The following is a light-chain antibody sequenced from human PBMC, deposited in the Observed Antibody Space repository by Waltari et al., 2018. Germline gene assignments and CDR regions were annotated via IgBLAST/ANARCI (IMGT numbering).Light chain of an antibody. CDR1: QRVSRT. J-gene: IGKJ1*01. CDR3: QKYGTLPAT. CDR2: DAS. Sequence: EVMLTQSPGPLSLFPWERATHSCMASQRVSRTLAWYQQKPGQAPRLLIYDASRRATGIPDRFSGSGSGTDFSLTISRLEPEDFAVYYCQKYGTLPATFGQGTKVEIK. V-gene: IGKV3-20*01.